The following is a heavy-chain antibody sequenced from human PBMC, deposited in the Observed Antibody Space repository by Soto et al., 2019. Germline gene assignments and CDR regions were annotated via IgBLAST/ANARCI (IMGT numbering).Heavy chain of an antibody. Sequence: PSETLSLTCAVYCGSFIGYYWSWIHQPPGKGLEWIGEINHSGSTNYNPSLKSRVTISVDTSKNQFSLKLSSVTAADTAVYYCARGSDTAMVTFDYWGQGTLVTVSS. V-gene: IGHV4-34*01. CDR3: ARGSDTAMVTFDY. CDR1: CGSFIGYY. CDR2: INHSGST. J-gene: IGHJ4*02. D-gene: IGHD5-18*01.